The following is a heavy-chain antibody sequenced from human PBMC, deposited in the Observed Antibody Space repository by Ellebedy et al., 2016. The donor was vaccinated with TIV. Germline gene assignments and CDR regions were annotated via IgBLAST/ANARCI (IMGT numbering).Heavy chain of an antibody. CDR3: ARANTAMVRRNHMDV. Sequence: GESLKISCAASGFTFSSYGMHWVRQAPGKGLDWVAVIWYAGSNKYYADSVKGRFTISRDNSKNTLYLQMNSLRAEDTAAVYCARANTAMVRRNHMDVWGQGTTVTVSS. CDR1: GFTFSSYG. V-gene: IGHV3-33*08. CDR2: IWYAGSNK. D-gene: IGHD5-18*01. J-gene: IGHJ6*02.